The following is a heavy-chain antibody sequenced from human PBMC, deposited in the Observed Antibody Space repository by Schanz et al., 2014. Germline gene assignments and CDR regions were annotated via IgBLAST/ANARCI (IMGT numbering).Heavy chain of an antibody. CDR3: ARVVLGGDAFDI. D-gene: IGHD3-10*01. Sequence: QVQLQESGPALVKPSETLSLTCTVSGGSISSEYWSWIRQPAGKGLEWIGRIYNSGKTNYNPSLERRGSMSVDPSKKQLSLKLRSVSAADPAVYYCARVVLGGDAFDIWGQGTMVTVSS. CDR1: GGSISSEY. CDR2: IYNSGKT. V-gene: IGHV4-4*07. J-gene: IGHJ3*02.